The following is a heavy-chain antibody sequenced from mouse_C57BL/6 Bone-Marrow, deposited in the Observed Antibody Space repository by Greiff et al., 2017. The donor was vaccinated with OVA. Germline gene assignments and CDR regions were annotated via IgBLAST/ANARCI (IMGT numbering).Heavy chain of an antibody. Sequence: VQLQQSGPELVKPGASVKMSCTASGYTFTDYNMHWVKQSHGKSLEWIGYINPNNGGTSYNQKFKGKATLTVNKSSSTAYMELRSLTSEDSAVYYCARTTIRKYFDYWGQGTTLTVSS. CDR1: GYTFTDYN. CDR2: INPNNGGT. CDR3: ARTTIRKYFDY. J-gene: IGHJ2*01. V-gene: IGHV1-22*01. D-gene: IGHD2-1*01.